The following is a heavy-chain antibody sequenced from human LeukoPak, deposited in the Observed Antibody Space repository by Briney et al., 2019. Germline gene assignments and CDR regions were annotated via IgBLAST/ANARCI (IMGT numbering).Heavy chain of an antibody. CDR2: ISAYNGNT. D-gene: IGHD3-9*01. CDR3: ARVRRYFDWPTPPNFDY. V-gene: IGHV1-18*04. J-gene: IGHJ4*02. Sequence: ASVKVSCKASGYTFTSYYMHWVRQAPGQGLEWMGWISAYNGNTNYAQKLQGRVTMTTDTSTSTAYMELRSLGSDDTAVYYCARVRRYFDWPTPPNFDYWGQGTLVTVSS. CDR1: GYTFTSYY.